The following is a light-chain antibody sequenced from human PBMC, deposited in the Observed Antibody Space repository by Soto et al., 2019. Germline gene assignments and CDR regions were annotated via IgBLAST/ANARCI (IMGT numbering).Light chain of an antibody. Sequence: EIVLTQFPGTLSLSPGERATLSCTASQSVSSNYLAWYHQKPGQAPRLLIYGASTSATGIPDRFSGSGSGTDFTLTISRLEPEDFAVYYCQQYDSSPRTFGQGTRVEIK. CDR1: QSVSSNY. J-gene: IGKJ1*01. CDR3: QQYDSSPRT. CDR2: GAS. V-gene: IGKV3-20*01.